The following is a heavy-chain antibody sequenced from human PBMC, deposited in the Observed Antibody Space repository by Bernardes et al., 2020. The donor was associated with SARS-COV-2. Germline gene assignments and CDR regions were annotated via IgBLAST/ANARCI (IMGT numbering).Heavy chain of an antibody. CDR1: GGSISSSSYY. V-gene: IGHV4-39*01. CDR2: IYYSGST. J-gene: IGHJ4*02. CDR3: ASRGCSGGSCYFDY. D-gene: IGHD2-15*01. Sequence: SETLSLTCTVSGGSISSSSYYWGWIRQPPGKGLEWIGSIYYSGSTYYNPSLKSRVTISVDTSKNQFSLKLTSVTAADTAVYYCASRGCSGGSCYFDYWGQGTVVAVSS.